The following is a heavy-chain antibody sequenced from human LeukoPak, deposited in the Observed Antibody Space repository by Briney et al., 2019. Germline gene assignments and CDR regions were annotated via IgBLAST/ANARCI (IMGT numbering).Heavy chain of an antibody. CDR2: ISYDGSYK. Sequence: GRSLRLSCAASGFTFSSFGMHWVRQAPGKGLEWVAVISYDGSYKNYVDSVKGRFTISRDIPKNTLYLQMNSLRAEDTAVYYCAKRLGYYDSSEGYFDQWGQGTLVTVSS. CDR3: AKRLGYYDSSEGYFDQ. J-gene: IGHJ4*02. V-gene: IGHV3-30*18. CDR1: GFTFSSFG. D-gene: IGHD3-22*01.